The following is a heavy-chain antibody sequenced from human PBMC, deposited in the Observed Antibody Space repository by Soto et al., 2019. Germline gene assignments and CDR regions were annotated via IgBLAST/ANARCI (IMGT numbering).Heavy chain of an antibody. V-gene: IGHV3-74*01. CDR2: INGDGSQT. CDR1: GFTFSTHW. CDR3: AGDSPHDSTVAGDY. Sequence: SLRLSCAASGFTFSTHWMHWVRQVPEKGLVWVSRINGDGSQTTYADSVRGRLTISRDNAKNTLYLRINNLRVEDTAVYYCAGDSPHDSTVAGDYWGQGTLVTVSS. J-gene: IGHJ4*02. D-gene: IGHD3-22*01.